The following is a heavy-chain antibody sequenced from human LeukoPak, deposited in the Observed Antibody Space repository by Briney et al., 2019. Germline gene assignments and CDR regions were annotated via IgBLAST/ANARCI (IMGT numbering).Heavy chain of an antibody. CDR1: GFTFSSYG. Sequence: GGSLPLSFAASGFTFSSYGMHWVRQAPGKGLEHVSGIRNGGGRTYYADPVRGRFTISRDNSKNTMYLQMGSLRAEDMAVYYCARAGGTGWYDYWGQGTLVAVSS. CDR3: ARAGGTGWYDY. V-gene: IGHV3-64*02. J-gene: IGHJ4*02. CDR2: IRNGGGRT. D-gene: IGHD6-19*01.